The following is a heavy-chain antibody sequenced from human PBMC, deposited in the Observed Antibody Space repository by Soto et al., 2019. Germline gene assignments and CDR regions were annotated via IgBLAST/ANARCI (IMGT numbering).Heavy chain of an antibody. D-gene: IGHD5-12*01. J-gene: IGHJ5*02. Sequence: ASVKVSCKASGYTLTTYGITWVRQAPGQGLEWMGRISAYNGNIKYAPKFQGRVTMTTDTSTNTANMELGSLRSDDTAIYYCARCYGYSGYQCGPWDTWGLGTLVTVSS. V-gene: IGHV1-18*01. CDR1: GYTLTTYG. CDR3: ARCYGYSGYQCGPWDT. CDR2: ISAYNGNI.